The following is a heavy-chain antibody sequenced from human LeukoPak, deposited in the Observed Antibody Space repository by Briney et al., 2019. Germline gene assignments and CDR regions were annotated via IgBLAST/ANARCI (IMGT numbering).Heavy chain of an antibody. Sequence: GGSLRLSCAASGFTFSSYAMHWVRQAPGKGLEWVAVISYDGSNKYYADSVKGRFTISRDNSKNTLYLQMNSLRAEDTAVYYCARGGYFHTDPLDYWGQGTLVTVSS. CDR3: ARGGYFHTDPLDY. CDR2: ISYDGSNK. CDR1: GFTFSSYA. V-gene: IGHV3-30*04. J-gene: IGHJ4*02. D-gene: IGHD2/OR15-2a*01.